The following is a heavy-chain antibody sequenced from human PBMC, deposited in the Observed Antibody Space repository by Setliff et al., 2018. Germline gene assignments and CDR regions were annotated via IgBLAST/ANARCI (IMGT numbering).Heavy chain of an antibody. D-gene: IGHD6-25*01. J-gene: IGHJ4*02. Sequence: ASVKVSCKVSGYTLTELSMHWVRQAPGKGLEWMGGFDPEDGETIYAQKFQGRVTMTTDTSTSTAYMELRSLRSDDTAVYYCARDGGSWGQGTLVTAPQ. CDR2: FDPEDGET. V-gene: IGHV1-24*01. CDR1: GYTLTELS. CDR3: ARDGGS.